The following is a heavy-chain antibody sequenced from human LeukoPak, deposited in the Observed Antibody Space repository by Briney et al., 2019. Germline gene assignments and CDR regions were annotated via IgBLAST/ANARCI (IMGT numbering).Heavy chain of an antibody. J-gene: IGHJ4*02. CDR2: IYYSGST. V-gene: IGHV4-30-4*08. Sequence: SQTLSLTCTVSGGSISSGDYYWSWIRQPPGKGLEWIGYIYYSGSTYYNPSLKSRVTISVDTSKNQFSLKLSSVTAADTAVYYCASQIAYYYDSSGYLDYWGQGTLVTVSS. CDR3: ASQIAYYYDSSGYLDY. CDR1: GGSISSGDYY. D-gene: IGHD3-22*01.